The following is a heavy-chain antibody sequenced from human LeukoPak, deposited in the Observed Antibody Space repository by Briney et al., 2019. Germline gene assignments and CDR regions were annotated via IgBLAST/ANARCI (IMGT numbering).Heavy chain of an antibody. CDR1: GFTFSSYG. CDR2: ITYDGSNK. J-gene: IGHJ4*02. D-gene: IGHD3-3*01. CDR3: VKGYYDFDY. V-gene: IGHV3-30*18. Sequence: GGSLRLSCAASGFTFSSYGMHWVRRAPGKGLEWVAVITYDGSNKYYADSVKGRFAMSRDNSKNTLYLQMNSLRTEDTAAYYCVKGYYDFDYWGQGTLVTVSS.